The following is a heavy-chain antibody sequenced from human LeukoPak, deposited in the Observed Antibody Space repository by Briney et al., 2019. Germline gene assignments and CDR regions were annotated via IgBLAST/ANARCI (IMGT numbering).Heavy chain of an antibody. CDR2: INSDGSST. D-gene: IGHD5-24*01. V-gene: IGHV3-74*01. Sequence: GGSLRLSCAASGFTFSIYAMSWVRQAPGKGLVWVSRINSDGSSTSYADSVKGRFTISRDNAKNTLYLQMNSLRAEDTAVYYCARIKRRWLQSLEGYYLDYWGQGTLVTVSS. J-gene: IGHJ4*02. CDR1: GFTFSIYA. CDR3: ARIKRRWLQSLEGYYLDY.